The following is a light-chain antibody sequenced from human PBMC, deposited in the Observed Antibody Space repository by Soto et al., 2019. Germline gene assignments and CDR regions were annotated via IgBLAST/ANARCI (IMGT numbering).Light chain of an antibody. CDR3: QQLYTYPHT. J-gene: IGKJ2*01. CDR2: YIS. V-gene: IGKV1-9*01. CDR1: QGVTNS. Sequence: IQVTQSPSFLSASVGDRVTITCRTSQGVTNSFAWYQQKSGKAPRLLIYYISSLKSVVPSRFSGSGSGTEFNLTISSRQPEDFATYYCQQLYTYPHTFGLGTQLEI.